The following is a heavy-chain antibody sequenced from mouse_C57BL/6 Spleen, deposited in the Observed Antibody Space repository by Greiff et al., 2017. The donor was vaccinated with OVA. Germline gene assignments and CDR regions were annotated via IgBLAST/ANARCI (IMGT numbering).Heavy chain of an antibody. CDR2: ISNGGGST. D-gene: IGHD2-4*01. CDR3: SNLDGDYGAMDY. V-gene: IGHV5-12*01. J-gene: IGHJ2*02. Sequence: EVQGVESGGGLVQPGGSLKLSGAASGFTFSDYYMYWVRQTPEKRLEWVAYISNGGGSTYYPDTVTGRFTISRDNAKNTRLPQMNRLKYDDTTMYYCSNLDGDYGAMDYWGQGTSLTVSS. CDR1: GFTFSDYY.